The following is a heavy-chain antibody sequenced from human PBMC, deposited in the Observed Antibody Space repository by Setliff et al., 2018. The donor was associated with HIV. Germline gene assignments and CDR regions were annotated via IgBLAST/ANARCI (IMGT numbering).Heavy chain of an antibody. V-gene: IGHV4-34*01. J-gene: IGHJ3*02. D-gene: IGHD2-15*01. CDR1: GGSFSGYY. CDR2: INHSGST. Sequence: PSETLSLTCAVYGGSFSGYYWSWIRQPPGEGLEWIGEINHSGSTNYNPSLQSRVPIAVDTSKNQSSLKLSSVTAADTAVYYCARPEPYCSGGSCLKSDQGYAFDIWGQGTMVTVSS. CDR3: ARPEPYCSGGSCLKSDQGYAFDI.